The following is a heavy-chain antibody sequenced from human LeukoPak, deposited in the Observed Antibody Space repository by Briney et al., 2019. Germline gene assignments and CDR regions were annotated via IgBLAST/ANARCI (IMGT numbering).Heavy chain of an antibody. CDR2: IYYSGST. V-gene: IGHV4-59*12. CDR1: GGSISSYY. D-gene: IGHD3-10*01. J-gene: IGHJ4*02. Sequence: SETLSLTCTVSGGSISSYYWSWIRQPPGKGLEWIGYIYYSGSTNYNPSLKSRVTISVDTSKNQFSLKLSSVTAADTAVYYCARSGWSYAIDYWGQGTLVTVSS. CDR3: ARSGWSYAIDY.